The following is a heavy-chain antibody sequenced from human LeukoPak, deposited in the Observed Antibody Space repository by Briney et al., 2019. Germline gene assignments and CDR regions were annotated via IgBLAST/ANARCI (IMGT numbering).Heavy chain of an antibody. J-gene: IGHJ3*02. D-gene: IGHD1-1*01. V-gene: IGHV4-59*01. CDR2: IWDTEIT. Sequence: KPSETLSLTCTVSGGSIRSYFWSWLRQPPGKGLEWIGYIWDTEITNYNPSLKSRVTISVDTSKNQFSLKLSSVTAADTAVYYCARGWYRAFDIWGQGTMVTVSS. CDR1: GGSIRSYF. CDR3: ARGWYRAFDI.